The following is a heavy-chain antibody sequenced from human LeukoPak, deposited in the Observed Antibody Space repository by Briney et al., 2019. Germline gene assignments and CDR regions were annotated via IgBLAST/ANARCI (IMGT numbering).Heavy chain of an antibody. CDR2: IYYSGGT. CDR3: ARDFRDGYNLPEYYFDN. Sequence: PSETLSLTCAVYGGSFSGYYWGWISQPPGKGLEWIGSIYYSGGTYYNPSLKSRVTISVDTSKNQLSLKLRSVTAADTAIYYCARDFRDGYNLPEYYFDNWGQGTLVTVSS. D-gene: IGHD5-24*01. J-gene: IGHJ4*02. CDR1: GGSFSGYY. V-gene: IGHV4-34*01.